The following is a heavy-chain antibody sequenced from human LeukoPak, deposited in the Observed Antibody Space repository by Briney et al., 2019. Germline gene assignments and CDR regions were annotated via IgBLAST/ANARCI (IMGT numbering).Heavy chain of an antibody. V-gene: IGHV1-2*02. J-gene: IGHJ6*03. CDR2: INPNSGGT. CDR3: ARDPNYYDSSGPHSDYYYYMDV. Sequence: ASVKVSCKASGYTFTTYGIYWVRQAPGQGLEWMGWINPNSGGTNYAQKFQGRVTMTRDTSISTAYMELSRLRSDDTAVYYCARDPNYYDSSGPHSDYYYYMDVWGKGTTVTISS. D-gene: IGHD3-22*01. CDR1: GYTFTTYG.